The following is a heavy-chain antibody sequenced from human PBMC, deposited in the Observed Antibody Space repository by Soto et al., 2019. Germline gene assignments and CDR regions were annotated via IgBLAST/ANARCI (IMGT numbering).Heavy chain of an antibody. J-gene: IGHJ4*02. CDR1: VYSFSNYG. V-gene: IGHV1-18*01. CDR2: ISPYNGNT. CDR3: ARDLPQWAYTHGYGSH. Sequence: QVQLVQSGAEVKKPGASVRVSCAASVYSFSNYGISWVRQAPGQGLEWMGWISPYNGNTRGTQKFQDRLTMTTESSTSTVFMELRSLTSDDTAVYYCARDLPQWAYTHGYGSHWGQGTLVTVSS. D-gene: IGHD5-18*01.